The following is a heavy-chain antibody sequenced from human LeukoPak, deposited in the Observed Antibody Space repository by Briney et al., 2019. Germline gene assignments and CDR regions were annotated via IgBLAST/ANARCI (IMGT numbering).Heavy chain of an antibody. CDR1: GYTFTSYG. CDR2: ISAYNGNT. D-gene: IGHD5-18*01. V-gene: IGHV1-18*01. J-gene: IGHJ4*02. CDR3: ARDPGRGYSYGTIFDY. Sequence: GASVKVSCKASGYTFTSYGISWVRQAPGQGLEWMGWISAYNGNTNYAQKLQGRVTMTTDTSTSTAYMALRSLRSDDTAVYYCARDPGRGYSYGTIFDYWGQGTLVTVSS.